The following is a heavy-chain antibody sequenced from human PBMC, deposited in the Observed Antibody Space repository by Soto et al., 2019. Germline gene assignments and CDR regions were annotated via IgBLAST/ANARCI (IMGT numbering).Heavy chain of an antibody. CDR1: GFTFSGYA. CDR3: AKTPGIAVPGGEDY. Sequence: GGSLRLSCAASGFTFSGYAMHWVRQAPGKGLEWVAVISYDGSNKYYADSVKGRFTISRDNSKNTLYLQMNSLRAEDTAVYYCAKTPGIAVPGGEDYWGQGTLVTVSS. J-gene: IGHJ4*02. D-gene: IGHD6-19*01. CDR2: ISYDGSNK. V-gene: IGHV3-30*18.